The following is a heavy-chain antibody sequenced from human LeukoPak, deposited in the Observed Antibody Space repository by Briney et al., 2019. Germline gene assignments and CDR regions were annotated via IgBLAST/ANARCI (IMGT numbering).Heavy chain of an antibody. CDR1: GGSISTSSYS. CDR3: ARHPSEMVTDMTGDF. J-gene: IGHJ4*02. V-gene: IGHV4-39*01. D-gene: IGHD2-21*02. Sequence: SETLSLTCSVSGGSISTSSYSWGWIRQPPGKGLEWIGSLYYIGTPYYSPSLKSRVTIYLDTSKNQFSLKLNSMTAADTAVYYCARHPSEMVTDMTGDFWGQGILVSVSS. CDR2: LYYIGTP.